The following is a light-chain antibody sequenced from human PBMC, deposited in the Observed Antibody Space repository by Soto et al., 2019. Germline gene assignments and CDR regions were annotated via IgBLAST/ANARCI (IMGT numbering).Light chain of an antibody. Sequence: EIVLTQSPGTLSLSPGERATLSCRASQSVRSSYLDWYQQNLGQAPRLLIYGVSNRATGIPDRFSGSGSGTDFTLTISRLESEDFAVYYCQQYGTSPRTFGQGTKVEIK. CDR2: GVS. V-gene: IGKV3-20*01. CDR3: QQYGTSPRT. J-gene: IGKJ1*01. CDR1: QSVRSSY.